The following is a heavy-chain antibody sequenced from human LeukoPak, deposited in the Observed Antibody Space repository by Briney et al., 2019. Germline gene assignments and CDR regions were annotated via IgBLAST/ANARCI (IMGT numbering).Heavy chain of an antibody. CDR3: ARGAVRGVIITRDNWFDP. D-gene: IGHD3-10*01. J-gene: IGHJ5*02. Sequence: SVKVSCKASGGTFISYAISWVRQAPGQGREWMGGIIPIFGTANYAQKLQGRVTITTDESTSTAYMELSSLRSEDTAVYYCARGAVRGVIITRDNWFDPWGQGTLVTVSS. CDR2: IIPIFGTA. CDR1: GGTFISYA. V-gene: IGHV1-69*05.